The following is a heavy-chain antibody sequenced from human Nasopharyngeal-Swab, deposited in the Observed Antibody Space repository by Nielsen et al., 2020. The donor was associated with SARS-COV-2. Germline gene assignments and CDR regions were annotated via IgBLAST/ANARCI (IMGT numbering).Heavy chain of an antibody. Sequence: GGSLRLSCAASGFTFDDYTMHWVRQAPGKGLEWVSLISWDDGSTYYADSVKGRFTTSRDNLKDTLYLQMNSLRAEDTAVYYCARSYWGAEDVWGKGTTVTVSS. CDR3: ARSYWGAEDV. V-gene: IGHV3-43*01. CDR2: ISWDDGST. CDR1: GFTFDDYT. J-gene: IGHJ6*04. D-gene: IGHD7-27*01.